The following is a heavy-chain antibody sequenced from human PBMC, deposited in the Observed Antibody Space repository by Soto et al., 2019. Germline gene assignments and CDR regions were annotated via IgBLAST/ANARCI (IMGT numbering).Heavy chain of an antibody. J-gene: IGHJ4*02. D-gene: IGHD2-2*01. V-gene: IGHV3-30*03. CDR1: GFPFTTYG. CDR2: ISYDGSNK. CDR3: VAGQYHCDY. Sequence: QVQLVESGGGVVQPGRSLRLSCAASGFPFTTYGMHWVREGPGKGLEWVAVISYDGSNKYYADSVKGRFTISIDNSKNTLSLQMNSLPPEDTALYYCVAGQYHCDYRGQGTLATVPP.